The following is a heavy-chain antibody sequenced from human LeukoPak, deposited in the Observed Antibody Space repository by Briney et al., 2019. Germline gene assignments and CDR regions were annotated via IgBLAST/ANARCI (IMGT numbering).Heavy chain of an antibody. CDR3: ARLHLAAFDY. CDR1: GGSVSSSSDS. J-gene: IGHJ4*02. Sequence: SETLSLTCTVSGGSVSSSSDSWGWIRQPPGKGLEWIGSIYYSGSTYYNPSLKSRVTISVDTSKNQFSLKLSSVTAADTAAYYCARLHLAAFDYWGQGTLVTVSS. V-gene: IGHV4-39*07. D-gene: IGHD6-25*01. CDR2: IYYSGST.